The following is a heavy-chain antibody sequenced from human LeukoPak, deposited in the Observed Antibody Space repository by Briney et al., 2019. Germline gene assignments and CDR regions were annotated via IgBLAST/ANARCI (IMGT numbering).Heavy chain of an antibody. D-gene: IGHD3-22*01. CDR2: INHSGST. Sequence: PSETLSLTCAVYGGSFSGYYWSWIRQPPGKGLEWIGEINHSGSTNYNPSLKSRVTISVDTSKNQFSLKLSSVTAADTAVYYCARIISDSSGYYHFDYWGQGTLVTVSS. CDR3: ARIISDSSGYYHFDY. CDR1: GGSFSGYY. V-gene: IGHV4-34*01. J-gene: IGHJ4*02.